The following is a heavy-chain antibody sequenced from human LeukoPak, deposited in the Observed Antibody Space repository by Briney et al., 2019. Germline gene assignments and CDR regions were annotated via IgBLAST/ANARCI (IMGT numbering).Heavy chain of an antibody. CDR3: ARDMGYCSSTSCYTFDY. CDR1: GYTFTSYG. D-gene: IGHD2-2*02. Sequence: ASVKVSCKASGYTFTSYGISWVRQAPGQGLEWMGWISAYNGNTNYAQKHQGRVTMTTDTSTSTAYMELRSLRSDDTAVYYCARDMGYCSSTSCYTFDYWGQGTLVTVSS. CDR2: ISAYNGNT. J-gene: IGHJ4*02. V-gene: IGHV1-18*01.